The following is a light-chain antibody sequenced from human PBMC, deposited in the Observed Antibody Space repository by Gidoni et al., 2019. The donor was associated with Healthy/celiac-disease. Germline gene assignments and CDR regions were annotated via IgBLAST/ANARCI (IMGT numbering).Light chain of an antibody. CDR1: QDISNY. V-gene: IGKV1-33*01. CDR3: QQYDNLPYT. J-gene: IGKJ2*01. Sequence: QMTPSPASLSSSVGDRVTITFQASQDISNYLNWYQQKPVKAPKLLIYDASNVETGVQSRFSGSGSGTDFTFTSSSLQPEDIATDYYQQYDNLPYTFXXXTKLEIK. CDR2: DAS.